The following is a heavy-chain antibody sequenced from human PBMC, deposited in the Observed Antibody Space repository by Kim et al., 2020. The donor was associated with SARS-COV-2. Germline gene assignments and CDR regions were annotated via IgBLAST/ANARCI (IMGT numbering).Heavy chain of an antibody. V-gene: IGHV4-59*08. CDR2: IYYSGST. D-gene: IGHD6-6*01. J-gene: IGHJ4*02. CDR1: GGSISSYY. Sequence: SETLSLTCPVSGGSISSYYWSWIRQPPGKGLEWIGYIYYSGSTNHNPSLKSRVTMSVDTSKNQSSLKLSSMTAADTAVVYWARQLEYSNSPWGYWGQGT. CDR3: ARQLEYSNSPWGY.